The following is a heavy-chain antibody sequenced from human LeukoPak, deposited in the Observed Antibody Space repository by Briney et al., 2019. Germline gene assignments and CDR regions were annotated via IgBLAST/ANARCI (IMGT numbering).Heavy chain of an antibody. CDR3: ARVAVAGPTGWFDS. CDR1: GFALRSYT. J-gene: IGHJ5*01. V-gene: IGHV3-21*01. CDR2: ISSTSAYI. D-gene: IGHD6-19*01. Sequence: AGGSLRLSCAASGFALRSYTVTWVRQAPGKGLEWVSSISSTSAYIYYAESVRGRFSISRDNVDNVVHLQMSSLRNEDTAFYYCARVAVAGPTGWFDSWGQGTLVTVSS.